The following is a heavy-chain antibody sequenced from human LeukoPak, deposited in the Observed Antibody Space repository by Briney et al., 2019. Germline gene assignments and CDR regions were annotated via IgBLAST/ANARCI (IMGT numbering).Heavy chain of an antibody. D-gene: IGHD5-12*01. CDR2: INHSGST. CDR3: ARGGGNYYLSDN. CDR1: GGSFSGYY. J-gene: IGHJ4*02. V-gene: IGHV4-34*01. Sequence: SETLSLTCAVYGGSFSGYYWSWIRQPPGKGLEWIGEINHSGSTNYNPSLRSRVTISVDTSKNQFSLKLSSVTAADTAVYYCARGGGNYYLSDNWGQGTLVTVSS.